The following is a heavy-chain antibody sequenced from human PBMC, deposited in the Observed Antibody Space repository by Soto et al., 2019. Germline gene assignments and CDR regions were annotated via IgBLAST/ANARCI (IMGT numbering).Heavy chain of an antibody. Sequence: EVQLVQSGAEVKKPGESLKISCKGSGYNFNTIWISWLRQMPGKGLEWMGRIDPSDSYSDYSPSFKGHVSISSDKSVTTAYLTWSSLKASDSAIYYCARLDGASPDALDFWGQGTIVTVSS. J-gene: IGHJ3*01. D-gene: IGHD2-2*01. V-gene: IGHV5-10-1*03. CDR2: IDPSDSYS. CDR3: ARLDGASPDALDF. CDR1: GYNFNTIW.